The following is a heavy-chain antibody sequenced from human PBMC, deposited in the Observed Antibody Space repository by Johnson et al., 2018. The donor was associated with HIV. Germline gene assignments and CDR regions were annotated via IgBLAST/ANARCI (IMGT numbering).Heavy chain of an antibody. D-gene: IGHD7-27*01. CDR1: GFTFSNYG. CDR3: AKDINWGGTAFDI. Sequence: QVQLVESGGGVVQPGGSLRLSCAASGFTFSNYGMHWVRQAPGKGLEWVAVSSYDGTNKYYADSVKVRFTISRDNSENTLYLQMNSLRAEDTAVYYCAKDINWGGTAFDIWGQGTMVTVSS. J-gene: IGHJ3*02. V-gene: IGHV3-30*18. CDR2: SSYDGTNK.